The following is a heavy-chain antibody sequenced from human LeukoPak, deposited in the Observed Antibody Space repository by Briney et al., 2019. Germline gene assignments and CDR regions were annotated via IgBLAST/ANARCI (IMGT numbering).Heavy chain of an antibody. CDR3: ARDRGGTTVTTMIMDV. D-gene: IGHD4-17*01. CDR1: GFTFSTYS. J-gene: IGHJ6*03. CDR2: ISSSSSFI. V-gene: IGHV3-21*01. Sequence: PGGSLRLSCAASGFTFSTYSMNWVRQAPGKGLEWVSSISSSSSFIYYADSVKGRFTISRDNAKNSLYLQMNSLRAEDTAVYYCARDRGGTTVTTMIMDVWGKGTTVTVSS.